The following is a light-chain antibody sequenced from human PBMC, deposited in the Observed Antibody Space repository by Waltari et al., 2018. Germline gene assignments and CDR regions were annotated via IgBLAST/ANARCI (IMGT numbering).Light chain of an antibody. V-gene: IGLV1-47*01. CDR3: AAWDDSRSVV. CDR1: RPTIGNTH. J-gene: IGLJ2*01. Sequence: QSLLTQSPSASGTPGQRVSIACSGRRPTIGNTHLYLYQHFPGTAPRLLIYDSDRRPSGVPERFSASKSGTSASLAISGLRSEDEADYYCAAWDDSRSVVFGGGTRLTVL. CDR2: DSD.